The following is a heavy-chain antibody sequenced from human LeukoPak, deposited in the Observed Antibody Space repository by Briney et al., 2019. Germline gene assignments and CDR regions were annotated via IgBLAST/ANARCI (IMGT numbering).Heavy chain of an antibody. V-gene: IGHV3-23*01. D-gene: IGHD2-15*01. CDR2: IKESGDIT. CDR1: GFTFSSYS. J-gene: IGHJ4*02. CDR3: AKYCSGATCSGY. Sequence: HPGASLRLSCAASGFTFSSYSMCWVRQAPGKGPEWVSGIKESGDITYYADSVKGRFTISRDNSKNTLYLQMNSLRAEDTAKYYCAKYCSGATCSGYRGQGTLVTVSS.